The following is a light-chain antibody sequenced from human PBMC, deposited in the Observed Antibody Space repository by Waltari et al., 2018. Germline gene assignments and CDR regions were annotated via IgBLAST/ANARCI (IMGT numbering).Light chain of an antibody. CDR2: KAS. Sequence: DIQMTQSPATLSASVGDRVTNTCRASQNINNWMAWYQQKPGKAPKLLIYKASTLESGVPPRFSGRGSGSEFTLTISSLQPDDFATYYCQQCNDYSTFGGGTKVEIK. V-gene: IGKV1-5*03. CDR3: QQCNDYST. CDR1: QNINNW. J-gene: IGKJ4*01.